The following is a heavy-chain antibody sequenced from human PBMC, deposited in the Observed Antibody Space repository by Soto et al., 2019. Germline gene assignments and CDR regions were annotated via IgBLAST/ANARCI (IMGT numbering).Heavy chain of an antibody. CDR1: GYSFTNYG. J-gene: IGHJ3*02. CDR2: INGGNGNT. Sequence: QVLFVQSGAEVKKPGASVKVSCKASGYSFTNYGIHWVRQAPGQRLEWMGWINGGNGNTKYSQKFQGRVTITRDTSASTAYMELSSLRSEDTAVYYCAGDPWGGAVDAFDIWGQGTMVSVSS. CDR3: AGDPWGGAVDAFDI. V-gene: IGHV1-3*01. D-gene: IGHD3-10*01.